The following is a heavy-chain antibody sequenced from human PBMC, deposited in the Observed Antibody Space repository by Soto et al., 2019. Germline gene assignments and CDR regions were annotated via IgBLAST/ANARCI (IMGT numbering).Heavy chain of an antibody. D-gene: IGHD1-1*01. CDR3: ARVERGTATTVVDAFDI. J-gene: IGHJ3*02. Sequence: QVQLQQWGAGLLKPSETLSLTCAVYGGFVSSGSYYWSWIRQAPGKGLEWIGEMSHSGGTHFNTSLKSRVTISVDTSKNQFSLKMSSVTAADTALYYCARVERGTATTVVDAFDIWGPGTMVTVSS. V-gene: IGHV4-34*01. CDR2: MSHSGGT. CDR1: GGFVSSGSYY.